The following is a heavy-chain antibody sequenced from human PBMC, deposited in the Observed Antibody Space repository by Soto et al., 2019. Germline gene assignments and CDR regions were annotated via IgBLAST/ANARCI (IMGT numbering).Heavy chain of an antibody. CDR1: GFTFSHYA. D-gene: IGHD6-19*01. CDR2: VSDGGYNK. Sequence: LRLSCAASGFTFSHYAMHWVRQPPGKGLEWVAVVSDGGYNKFYFDSVKGRFTVFRDDSKQTLDLQMNDLRPEDTAIYFCARESVAGFDWGQETRVTVSS. J-gene: IGHJ4*02. CDR3: ARESVAGFD. V-gene: IGHV3-30*04.